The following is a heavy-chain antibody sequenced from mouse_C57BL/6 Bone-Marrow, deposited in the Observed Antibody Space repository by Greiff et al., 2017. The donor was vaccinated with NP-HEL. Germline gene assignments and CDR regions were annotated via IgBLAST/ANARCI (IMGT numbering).Heavy chain of an antibody. J-gene: IGHJ3*01. V-gene: IGHV1-80*01. CDR1: GYAFSSYW. CDR2: IYPGDGDT. D-gene: IGHD2-4*01. CDR3: SRYYDYDGFAY. Sequence: VKLMESGAELVKPGASVKISCKASGYAFSSYWMNWVKQRPGKGLEWIGQIYPGDGDTNYNGKFKGKATLSADKSSSTAYMHLSSLTSEDSAVYFCSRYYDYDGFAYWGQGTLVTVSA.